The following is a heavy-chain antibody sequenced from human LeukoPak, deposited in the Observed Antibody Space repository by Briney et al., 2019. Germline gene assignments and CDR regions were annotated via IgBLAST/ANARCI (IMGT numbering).Heavy chain of an antibody. Sequence: GESLKISCKGSGYSFTTYWIGWVRQMPGKGLEWMGIIYPGDSDTRYSPSFQGQVTISADKSISTAFMQRSSLKASDTAIYYCARRLVLAADVDYWGQGTLVTVSS. J-gene: IGHJ4*02. CDR2: IYPGDSDT. D-gene: IGHD2-15*01. CDR1: GYSFTTYW. V-gene: IGHV5-51*01. CDR3: ARRLVLAADVDY.